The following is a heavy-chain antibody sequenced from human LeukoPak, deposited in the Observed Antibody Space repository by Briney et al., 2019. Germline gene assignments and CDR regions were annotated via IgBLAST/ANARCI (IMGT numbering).Heavy chain of an antibody. J-gene: IGHJ4*02. CDR3: ARLSNYGGHSGDGY. V-gene: IGHV4-34*12. CDR1: GGSFSSHY. CDR2: IFYSGTT. Sequence: SETLSLTCAVYGGSFSSHYWSWIRQPPGKGLEWMGSIFYSGTTHYNPSLKSRVTISIDTSKNQFSLKLSSVSAADTSVYYCARLSNYGGHSGDGYWGQGTLVTVSS. D-gene: IGHD4-23*01.